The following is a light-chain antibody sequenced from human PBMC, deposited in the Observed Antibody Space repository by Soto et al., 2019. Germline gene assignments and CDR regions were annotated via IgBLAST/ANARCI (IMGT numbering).Light chain of an antibody. J-gene: IGKJ1*01. CDR3: QQYNNWPPTWT. Sequence: EIVMTQSPATLSVSPGERATLSCRASQSVSSNLAWYQQKPGQAPRLLIYGASTRATGMPTRFSGSGSETEFTLTISSLQSEDFAVYYCQQYNNWPPTWTFGQGTKVDIK. V-gene: IGKV3-15*01. CDR1: QSVSSN. CDR2: GAS.